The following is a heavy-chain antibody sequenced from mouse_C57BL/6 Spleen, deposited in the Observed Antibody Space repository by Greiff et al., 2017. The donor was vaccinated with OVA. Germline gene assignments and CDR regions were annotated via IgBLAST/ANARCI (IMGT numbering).Heavy chain of an antibody. J-gene: IGHJ4*01. CDR2: IYPSDSET. Sequence: VQLQQPGAELVRPGSSVKLSCKASGYTFTSYWMDWVKQRPGQGLEWIGNIYPSDSETHYNQKFKDKATLTVDKSSSTAYMQLSSLTSEDSAVYYCARDGSSYAMDYWGQGTSVTVSS. CDR3: ARDGSSYAMDY. CDR1: GYTFTSYW. V-gene: IGHV1-61*01. D-gene: IGHD1-1*01.